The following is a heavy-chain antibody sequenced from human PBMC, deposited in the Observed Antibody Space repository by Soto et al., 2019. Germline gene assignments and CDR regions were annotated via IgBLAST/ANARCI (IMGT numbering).Heavy chain of an antibody. CDR3: ARLNNWNRPYYFDC. J-gene: IGHJ4*02. D-gene: IGHD1-20*01. V-gene: IGHV4-59*01. Sequence: PSETLSLTCTVSGGSISSYDWSWIRQPPGKGLEWIGYIYYSGSTNYNPSLKSRVTISVDTSKNQFSLKLSSVTAADTAVYYCARLNNWNRPYYFDCWGQGTLVTVPS. CDR1: GGSISSYD. CDR2: IYYSGST.